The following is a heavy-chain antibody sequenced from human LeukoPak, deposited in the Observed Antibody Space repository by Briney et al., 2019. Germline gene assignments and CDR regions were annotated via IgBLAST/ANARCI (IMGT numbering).Heavy chain of an antibody. J-gene: IGHJ4*02. CDR2: ISAYNGNT. CDR3: ARFSGGPVEMATRPFDY. V-gene: IGHV1-18*01. CDR1: GYTFTSYD. D-gene: IGHD5-24*01. Sequence: ASVKISCKASGYTFTSYDINWVRQAPGQGLEWMGWISAYNGNTDYAQKFQGRVTMTTDTSTSTAYMELRSLRSDDTAVYYCARFSGGPVEMATRPFDYWGQGTLVTVSS.